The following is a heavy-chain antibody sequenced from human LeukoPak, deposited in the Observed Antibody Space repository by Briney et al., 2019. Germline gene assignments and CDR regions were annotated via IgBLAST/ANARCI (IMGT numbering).Heavy chain of an antibody. CDR3: ARVGYYDFWSGHPFDY. CDR1: GGTFSSYA. D-gene: IGHD3-3*01. CDR2: IIPILGIA. J-gene: IGHJ4*02. V-gene: IGHV1-69*04. Sequence: ASVKVSCKASGGTFSSYAISWVRQAPGQGLEWMGRIIPILGIANYAQKFQGRVTITADKSTSTAYMELSSLRSEDTAVYYCARVGYYDFWSGHPFDYWGQGTLVTVSS.